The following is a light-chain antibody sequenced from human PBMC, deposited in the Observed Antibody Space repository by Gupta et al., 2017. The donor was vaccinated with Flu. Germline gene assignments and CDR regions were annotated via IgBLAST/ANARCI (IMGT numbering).Light chain of an antibody. V-gene: IGLV2-14*01. J-gene: IGLJ3*02. CDR1: SSDLAGFDY. Sequence: QSALTQPASVSGSPGQSITMSCTGTSSDLAGFDYVSWYQHHPGKVPKLIIYEVSDRPSGVSNRFSGSKSGNTASLTISRLQAEDEAYYYCSSYTTTSTVFGGGTKLTVL. CDR3: SSYTTTSTV. CDR2: EVS.